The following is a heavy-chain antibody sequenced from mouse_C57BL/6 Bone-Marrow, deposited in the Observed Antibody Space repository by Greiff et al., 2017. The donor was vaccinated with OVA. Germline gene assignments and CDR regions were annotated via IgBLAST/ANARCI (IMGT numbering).Heavy chain of an antibody. CDR2: IYPRSGNT. CDR1: GYTFTSYG. J-gene: IGHJ2*01. Sequence: QVHVKQSGAELARPGASVKLSCKASGYTFTSYGISWVKQRTGQGLEWIGEIYPRSGNTYYNEKFKGKATLTADKSSSTAYMELRSLTSEDSAVYFCARRGKWYYFDYWGQGTTLTVSS. D-gene: IGHD1-1*02. V-gene: IGHV1-81*01. CDR3: ARRGKWYYFDY.